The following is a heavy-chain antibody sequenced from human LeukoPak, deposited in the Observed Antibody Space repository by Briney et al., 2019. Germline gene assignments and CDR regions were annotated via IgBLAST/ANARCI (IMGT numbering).Heavy chain of an antibody. Sequence: GGSLRLSCVASGFTFSRFEMNWVRQAPGKGLEWISHISTGTYIAYTDSVKGRFTISRDNAKNSLFLQMNSLRAEDTAVYYCTREQDREASATVVGDYWGQGTLVTVSS. CDR2: ISTGTYI. V-gene: IGHV3-48*03. D-gene: IGHD4-23*01. CDR1: GFTFSRFE. CDR3: TREQDREASATVVGDY. J-gene: IGHJ4*02.